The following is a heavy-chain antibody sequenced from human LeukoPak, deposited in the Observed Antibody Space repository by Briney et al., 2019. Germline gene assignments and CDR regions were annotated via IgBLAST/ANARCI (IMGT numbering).Heavy chain of an antibody. CDR2: IGTAGDT. J-gene: IGHJ6*03. CDR1: GFSFTNYD. D-gene: IGHD4-17*01. V-gene: IGHV3-13*01. CDR3: VRGSTVTYNMDV. Sequence: TGGSLRLSCAASGFSFTNYDMHWVRQPTGKGLEWVATIGTAGDTYHAGSVKGRFTISRENGKSSLYLQISSLRAGDTAVYYCVRGSTVTYNMDVWGQGTTVIVSS.